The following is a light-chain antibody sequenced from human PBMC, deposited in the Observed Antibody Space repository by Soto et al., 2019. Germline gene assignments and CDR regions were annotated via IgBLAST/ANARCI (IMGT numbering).Light chain of an antibody. CDR1: SSDIGAYNY. CDR2: EVS. J-gene: IGLJ2*01. V-gene: IGLV2-14*01. Sequence: QSALTQPASVSGSPGQSITIFCTGTSSDIGAYNYVSWYQQHPGKAPTLLICEVSNRPSGVSNRFSGSKSGNTASLTISGLQTEDEADYYCLLYYGGARVFGGGTKLTVL. CDR3: LLYYGGARV.